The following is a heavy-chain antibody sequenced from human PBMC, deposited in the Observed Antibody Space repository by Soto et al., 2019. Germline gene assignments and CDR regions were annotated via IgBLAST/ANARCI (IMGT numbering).Heavy chain of an antibody. CDR1: GGSISSSNYY. Sequence: SETLSLTCTVSGGSISSSNYYWGWIRQPPGKGLDWIGSISSSGIPYYNLSLTSRVTISVDTSKNQFSLKLSSVTAADTAVYYCARRVTSAYHFDNWGQGTLVTVSS. J-gene: IGHJ4*02. V-gene: IGHV4-39*01. CDR2: ISSSGIP. CDR3: ARRVTSAYHFDN.